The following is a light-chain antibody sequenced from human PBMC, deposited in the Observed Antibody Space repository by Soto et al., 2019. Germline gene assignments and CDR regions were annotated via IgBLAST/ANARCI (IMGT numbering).Light chain of an antibody. V-gene: IGLV4-69*01. CDR3: KTWGTGLYVV. CDR2: LNSDGSH. J-gene: IGLJ2*01. Sequence: QPVLTQSPSASASLGASVKLTCTLSSGHSSYAIAWHQQQPEKGPRYLMKLNSDGSHSKGDGIPDRFSGSSSGAERYLTISSLQSEDEADYYCKTWGTGLYVVFGGGTKLTVL. CDR1: SGHSSYA.